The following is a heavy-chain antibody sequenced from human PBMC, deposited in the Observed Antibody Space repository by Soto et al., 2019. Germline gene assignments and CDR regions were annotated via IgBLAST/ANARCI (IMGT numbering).Heavy chain of an antibody. CDR2: IAGSGSTI. D-gene: IGHD5-12*01. CDR1: GFTFSSFE. J-gene: IGHJ4*02. CDR3: ARDTSTDIGDFDY. V-gene: IGHV3-48*03. Sequence: GGSLRLSCAASGFTFSSFEFNWVRQAPGKGLEWVSYIAGSGSTIYYADSVKGRFTISRDNAKNSLYLQMNSLRVEDTGVYYCARDTSTDIGDFDYWGQGTLVTVS.